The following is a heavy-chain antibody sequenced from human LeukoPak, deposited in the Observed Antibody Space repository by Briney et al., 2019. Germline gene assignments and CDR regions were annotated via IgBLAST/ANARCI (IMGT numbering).Heavy chain of an antibody. CDR1: GYTFTGYY. V-gene: IGHV1-2*02. D-gene: IGHD1-26*01. CDR2: INPNSGGT. Sequence: ASVKVSCKASGYTFTGYYMHWVRQAPGQGLEWMGWINPNSGGTSYAQKFQGRVTMTRDTSISTAYMELSRLRSDDTAVYYCARAFRVGATPFFVYYWGQGTLVTVSS. CDR3: ARAFRVGATPFFVYY. J-gene: IGHJ4*02.